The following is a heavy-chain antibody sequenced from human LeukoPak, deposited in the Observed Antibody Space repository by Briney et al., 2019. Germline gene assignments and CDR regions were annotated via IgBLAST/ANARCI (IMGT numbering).Heavy chain of an antibody. CDR2: IYSGGST. J-gene: IGHJ4*02. CDR1: GFTLSSNY. CDR3: ATRSGDYGDYGDVY. D-gene: IGHD4-17*01. V-gene: IGHV3-53*01. Sequence: GGSLRLSCAASGFTLSSNYMSWVRQAPGKGLEWVSVIYSGGSTYYADSVKGRFTISRDNSKNTLYLQMNSLRAEDTAVYYFATRSGDYGDYGDVYWGQGTLVTVSS.